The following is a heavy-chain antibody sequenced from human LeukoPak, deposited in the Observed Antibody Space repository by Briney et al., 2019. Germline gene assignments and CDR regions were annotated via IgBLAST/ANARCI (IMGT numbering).Heavy chain of an antibody. Sequence: SETLSLTCTVSGGSISSYYWGWIRQPPGKGLEWIGYIHYSGSTSYNPSLKSRVTISVDTSKNQISLKVRSVTAADTAVYYCARTTEDCSSTSCYQYWFDPWGQGTLVTVSS. CDR3: ARTTEDCSSTSCYQYWFDP. D-gene: IGHD2-2*01. V-gene: IGHV4-59*01. CDR1: GGSISSYY. CDR2: IHYSGST. J-gene: IGHJ5*02.